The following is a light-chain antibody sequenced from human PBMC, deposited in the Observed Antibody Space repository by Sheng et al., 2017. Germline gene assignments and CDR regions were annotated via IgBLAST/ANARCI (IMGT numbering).Light chain of an antibody. CDR2: KAS. CDR3: QQYNDWPV. CDR1: QSISSW. V-gene: IGKV1-5*03. Sequence: DIQMTQSPSTLSASVGDRVTITCRASQSISSWLAWYQQKPGKAPKLLIYKASSLESGVPSRFSGSGSGTEFTLTITSLQSEDFAVYYCQQYNDWPVFGGGTKVEIK. J-gene: IGKJ4*01.